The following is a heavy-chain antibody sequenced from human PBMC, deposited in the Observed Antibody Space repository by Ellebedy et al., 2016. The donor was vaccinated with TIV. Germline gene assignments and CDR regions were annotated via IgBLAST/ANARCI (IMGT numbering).Heavy chain of an antibody. CDR1: GGSISSYY. CDR3: ARVGATNPIDY. CDR2: IYYSGST. Sequence: SETLSLXCTVSGGSISSYYWSWIRQPPGKGLEWIGYIYYSGSTNYNPSLKSRVTISVDTSKNQFSLKLSSVTAADTAVYYCARVGATNPIDYWGQGTLVTVSS. D-gene: IGHD1-26*01. V-gene: IGHV4-59*12. J-gene: IGHJ4*02.